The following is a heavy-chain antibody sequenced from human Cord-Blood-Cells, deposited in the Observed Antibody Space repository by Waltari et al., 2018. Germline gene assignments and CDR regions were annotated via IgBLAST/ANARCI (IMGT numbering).Heavy chain of an antibody. CDR2: ISSSSTI. CDR3: ARDLGATIPFDY. V-gene: IGHV3-48*02. J-gene: IGHJ4*02. D-gene: IGHD1-26*01. Sequence: EVQLVESGGGLVQPGGSLRLSCAASGFTFSSYSMNWVRQAPGKGLEWVSYISSSSTIYYADSVKGRFTISRDNAKNSLYLQMNSLRDEDTAVYYCARDLGATIPFDYWGQGTLVTVSS. CDR1: GFTFSSYS.